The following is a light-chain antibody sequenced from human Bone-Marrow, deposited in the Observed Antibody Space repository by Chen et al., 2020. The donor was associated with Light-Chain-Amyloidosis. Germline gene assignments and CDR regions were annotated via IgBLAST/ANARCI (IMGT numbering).Light chain of an antibody. CDR2: EVT. J-gene: IGLJ1*01. CDR1: SSDVGGGNH. V-gene: IGLV2-14*01. CDR3: SSYTITNTLV. Sequence: QSALTQPASVSGSPGQSLTISCTGTSSDVGGGNHVSWYQQHPDKAPKLMIYEVTNRPSWVPDRFSGSKSDNTASLTISGLQTEDEADYFCSSYTITNTLVFGSGTRVTVL.